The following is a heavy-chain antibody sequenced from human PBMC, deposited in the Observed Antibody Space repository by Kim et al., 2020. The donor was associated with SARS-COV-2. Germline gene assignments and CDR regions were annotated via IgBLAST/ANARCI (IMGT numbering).Heavy chain of an antibody. CDR2: ISSTVNT. Sequence: SETLSLTCSVSGDSVKNSSYYWGWLRQPPGRGLEYISSISSTVNTFQNPSLKSRLNMSVDMSTNQFSLRLKSVTAADTAVYYCARASRKPLINIDSWGQG. CDR3: ARASRKPLINIDS. CDR1: GDSVKNSSYY. V-gene: IGHV4-39*07. D-gene: IGHD3-16*01. J-gene: IGHJ4*02.